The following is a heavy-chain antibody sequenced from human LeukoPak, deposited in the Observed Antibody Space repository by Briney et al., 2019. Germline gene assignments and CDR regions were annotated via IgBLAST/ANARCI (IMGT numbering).Heavy chain of an antibody. CDR3: AMTYYDFWSGYYSLAFDI. D-gene: IGHD3-3*01. J-gene: IGHJ3*02. CDR2: IIPILGTA. V-gene: IGHV1-69*05. CDR1: GGTFSSYA. Sequence: SVKVSCKASGGTFSSYAISWVRQAPGQGLEWMGGIIPILGTANYAQKFQGRVTITTDESTSTAYMELSSLRSEDTAVYYCAMTYYDFWSGYYSLAFDIWGQGTIVTVSS.